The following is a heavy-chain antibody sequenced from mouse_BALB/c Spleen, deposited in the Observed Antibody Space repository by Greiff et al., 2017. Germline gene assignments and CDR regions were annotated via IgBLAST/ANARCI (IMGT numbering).Heavy chain of an antibody. V-gene: IGHV1-4*01. CDR3: ARSRDDYDRGFAY. Sequence: VQLQQSGAELARPGASVKMSCKASGYTFTSYTMHWVKQRPGQGLEWIGYINPSSGYTNYNQKFKDKATLTADKSSSTAYMQLSSLTSEDSAVYYCARSRDDYDRGFAYWGQGTLVTVSA. J-gene: IGHJ3*01. CDR1: GYTFTSYT. CDR2: INPSSGYT. D-gene: IGHD2-4*01.